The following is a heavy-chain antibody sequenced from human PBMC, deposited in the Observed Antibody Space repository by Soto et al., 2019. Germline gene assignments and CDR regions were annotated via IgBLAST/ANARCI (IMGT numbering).Heavy chain of an antibody. D-gene: IGHD3-3*01. CDR3: ARGGQDFWSGTFDY. CDR2: IDNSGST. Sequence: SETLSLNCTVSGVSISNYFCNWIRQPAGKGLEWIGRIDNSGSTNYNPSLRSRSTMSADTSRNQFSLKLNSVTAADTAVYYCARGGQDFWSGTFDYWGQGALVTVSS. J-gene: IGHJ4*02. CDR1: GVSISNYF. V-gene: IGHV4-4*07.